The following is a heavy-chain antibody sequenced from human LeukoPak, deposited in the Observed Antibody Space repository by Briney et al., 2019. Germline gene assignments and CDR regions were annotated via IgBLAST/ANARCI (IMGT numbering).Heavy chain of an antibody. CDR1: GFTLSSYG. D-gene: IGHD3-10*01. Sequence: GGSLRLSCAAPGFTLSSYGMRWVRQAPGKGRGWVAVIWYDGSNKYYADSVKGRFTISRDNSKNTLYLQMNSLRAEDTAVYYCARARVLLWFGEFDYWGQGTLVTVSS. J-gene: IGHJ4*02. CDR2: IWYDGSNK. V-gene: IGHV3-33*01. CDR3: ARARVLLWFGEFDY.